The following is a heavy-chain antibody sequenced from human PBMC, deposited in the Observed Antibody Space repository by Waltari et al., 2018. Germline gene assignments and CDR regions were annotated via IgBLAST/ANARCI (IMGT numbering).Heavy chain of an antibody. J-gene: IGHJ2*01. Sequence: EVQLVESGGGLVQPGGSLRLSCAASGFTFSSYSMNWVRQAPGKGLEWVSYISSSSSTIYYSDSVNGRFTISRDNSKNTLYLQMNSLRAEDTAVYYCARDLRSRTYWYFDLWGRGTLVTVSS. CDR2: ISSSSSTI. V-gene: IGHV3-48*01. CDR3: ARDLRSRTYWYFDL. CDR1: GFTFSSYS.